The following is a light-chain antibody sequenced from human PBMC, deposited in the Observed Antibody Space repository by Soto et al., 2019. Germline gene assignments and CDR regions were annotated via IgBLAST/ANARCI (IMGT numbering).Light chain of an antibody. CDR1: QGISSA. J-gene: IGKJ4*01. V-gene: IGKV1D-13*01. Sequence: AIQLTQSPSSLSASVGDRVTITCRASQGISSALAWFQQTPVNAPKLLIYDASSLESGVPSRFSGSGSGTDFTLTISSLQPEDFATYYCQQFNNYPLTFGGGTKVDIK. CDR2: DAS. CDR3: QQFNNYPLT.